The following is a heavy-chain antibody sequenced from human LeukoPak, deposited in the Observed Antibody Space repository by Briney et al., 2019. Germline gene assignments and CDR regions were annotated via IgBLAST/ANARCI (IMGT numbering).Heavy chain of an antibody. D-gene: IGHD3-10*01. Sequence: GGSLRLSRAASGFTFSNYAMSWVRQAPGKGLEWVSAISNGGSSTYYADSVKGRFTISRDNSKNTLYLQMNSLRAEDTALYYCARHYYYSSGNYLDHWGQGTLVTVSS. CDR3: ARHYYYSSGNYLDH. CDR2: ISNGGSST. J-gene: IGHJ4*02. CDR1: GFTFSNYA. V-gene: IGHV3-23*01.